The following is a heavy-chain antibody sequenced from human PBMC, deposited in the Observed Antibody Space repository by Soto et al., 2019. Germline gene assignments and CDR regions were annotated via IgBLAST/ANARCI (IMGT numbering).Heavy chain of an antibody. J-gene: IGHJ6*02. CDR1: GGTFSSYA. Sequence: QVQLVQSGAEVKKPGSSVKVSCKASGGTFSSYAISWVRQAPGQGLEWMGGIIPIFGTANYAQKFQGRVTITADEPTSPAYVELSSLRSEDTAVYYCASRYCSGGSCYGVHYGMDVWGQGTTVTVSS. D-gene: IGHD2-15*01. CDR3: ASRYCSGGSCYGVHYGMDV. V-gene: IGHV1-69*01. CDR2: IIPIFGTA.